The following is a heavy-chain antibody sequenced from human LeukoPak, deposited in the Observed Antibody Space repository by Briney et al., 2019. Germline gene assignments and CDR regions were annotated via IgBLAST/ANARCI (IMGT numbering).Heavy chain of an antibody. CDR1: GFTFSNYD. CDR3: ARDYSSSGSFFGYYYGMDV. Sequence: GRSLRLSCAASGFTFSNYDMHWVRQAPGQGLEWVAVIWFDGSNKFYADSVKGRFTISRDNSKNTLYLQMNSLRAEDTAVYYCARDYSSSGSFFGYYYGMDVWGQGTTVTVSS. CDR2: IWFDGSNK. J-gene: IGHJ6*02. D-gene: IGHD1-26*01. V-gene: IGHV3-33*01.